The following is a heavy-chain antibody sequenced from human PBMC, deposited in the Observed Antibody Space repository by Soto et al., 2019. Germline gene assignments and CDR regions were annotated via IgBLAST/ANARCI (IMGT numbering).Heavy chain of an antibody. CDR1: GFTFSSYA. V-gene: IGHV3-23*01. J-gene: IGHJ6*03. CDR2: ISGSGGST. D-gene: IGHD2-2*01. Sequence: EVQLLESGGGLVQPGGSLRLSCAASGFTFSSYAMSWVRQAPGKGLEWVSAISGSGGSTYYADSVKGRFTISRDNSKNTLYLQMNSLRAEDTAVYYCAKDPRGAVPAAMRYYYMDVWGKGTTVTVSS. CDR3: AKDPRGAVPAAMRYYYMDV.